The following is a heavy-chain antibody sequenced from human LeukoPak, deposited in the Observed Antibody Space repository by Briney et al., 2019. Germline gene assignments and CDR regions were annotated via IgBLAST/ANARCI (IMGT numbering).Heavy chain of an antibody. V-gene: IGHV5-51*01. CDR2: TYPGDSDT. J-gene: IGHJ4*02. D-gene: IGHD3-10*01. CDR1: GHSFVRYW. CDR3: ARVSGSGSYYDASYYYFDY. Sequence: GASLKISCRGSGHSFVRYWLAWVRQLPGEGLEWRGITYPGDSDTRYSPYFEGQVTISADKFLTTAYLQWSSLKASDTAMYYCARVSGSGSYYDASYYYFDYWGQGTLVTVSS.